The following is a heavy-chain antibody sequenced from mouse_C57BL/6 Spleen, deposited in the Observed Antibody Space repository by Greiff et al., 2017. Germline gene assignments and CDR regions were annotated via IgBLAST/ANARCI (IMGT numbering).Heavy chain of an antibody. CDR3: VRSSYYAMDY. V-gene: IGHV1-75*01. CDR1: GYTFTDYY. CDR2: IFPGGGST. D-gene: IGHD1-1*01. J-gene: IGHJ4*01. Sequence: VQLQQSGPELVKPGASVKISCKASGYTFTDYYINWVKQRPGQGLEWIGWIFPGGGSTYYNEKFKGKATLTVDKSYRTACMLLSSLTSEDSAVYFCVRSSYYAMDYWGQGTSVTVSS.